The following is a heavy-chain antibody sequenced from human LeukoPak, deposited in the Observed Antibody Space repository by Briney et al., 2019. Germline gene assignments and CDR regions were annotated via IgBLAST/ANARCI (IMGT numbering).Heavy chain of an antibody. CDR2: IYYSGST. CDR3: TRDVPRSSGYPDN. V-gene: IGHV4-59*12. CDR1: GGSISSYY. Sequence: SETLSLTCTVSGGSISSYYWSWIRQPPGKGLEWIGYIYYSGSTYYNPSLKSRVAISVDTSKNQFSLTVSSVTAADTAVYYCTRDVPRSSGYPDNWGQGTLVTVSS. J-gene: IGHJ4*02. D-gene: IGHD3-22*01.